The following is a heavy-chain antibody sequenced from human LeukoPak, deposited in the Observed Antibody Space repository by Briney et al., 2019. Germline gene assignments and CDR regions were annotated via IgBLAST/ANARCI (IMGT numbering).Heavy chain of an antibody. D-gene: IGHD1-26*01. J-gene: IGHJ4*02. CDR3: ARDAVVGTQYYFDY. Sequence: GGSLRLSCAASGFTFSSYSMNWVRQAPGKGPEWVSSISSSSSYIYYADSVKGRFTISRDNAKNSLYLQMNSLRAEDTAVYYCARDAVVGTQYYFDYWGQGTLVTVSS. CDR1: GFTFSSYS. V-gene: IGHV3-21*01. CDR2: ISSSSSYI.